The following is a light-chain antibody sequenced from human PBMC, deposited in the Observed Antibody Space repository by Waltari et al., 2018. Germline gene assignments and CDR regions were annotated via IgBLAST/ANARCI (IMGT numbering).Light chain of an antibody. J-gene: IGKJ1*01. CDR3: QKYVSLPAT. Sequence: EIVLTQSPGTLSLSPGEGATLSCRASQSVSRSLAWYQQKPGQAPRRLIYDASTRATGIPDRFSGSGSGTDFSLTISRLEPEDFAVYYCQKYVSLPATFGQRTTVEIK. CDR1: QSVSRS. CDR2: DAS. V-gene: IGKV3-20*01.